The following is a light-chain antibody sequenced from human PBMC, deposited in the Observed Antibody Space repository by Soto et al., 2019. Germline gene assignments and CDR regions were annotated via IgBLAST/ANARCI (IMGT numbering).Light chain of an antibody. V-gene: IGKV3-15*01. CDR2: SAS. CDR3: QQYNNWPRT. Sequence: EIVMTQSPATLSVSPGERATLSCRASQSISSNLAWFQQKPGQAPRLLIYSASTRATGIPARFSGSGSGTEFTLTISSLQTEDFEVYYCQQYNNWPRTFGHGTKVVIK. CDR1: QSISSN. J-gene: IGKJ1*01.